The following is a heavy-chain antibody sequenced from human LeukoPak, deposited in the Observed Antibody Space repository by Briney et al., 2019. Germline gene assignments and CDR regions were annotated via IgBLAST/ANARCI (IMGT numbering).Heavy chain of an antibody. CDR3: AREGGPGRYWQQLGYYYYYMDV. J-gene: IGHJ6*03. CDR1: GYTFIGYY. D-gene: IGHD6-13*01. V-gene: IGHV1-69*06. CDR2: IIPIFGTA. Sequence: GASVKVSCKASGYTFIGYYMHWVRQAPGQGLEWMGGIIPIFGTANYAQKFQGRVTITADKSTSTAYMELSSLRSEDTAVYYCAREGGPGRYWQQLGYYYYYMDVWGKGTTVTVSS.